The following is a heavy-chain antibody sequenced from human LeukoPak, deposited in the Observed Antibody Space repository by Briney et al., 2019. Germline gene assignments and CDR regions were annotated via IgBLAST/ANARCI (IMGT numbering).Heavy chain of an antibody. D-gene: IGHD4-17*01. J-gene: IGHJ4*02. Sequence: ASVKVSCKASGYTFTGYYMHWVRQAPGQGLEWMGRINPNSGGTNYAQKFQGRVTMTRDTSISTAYMELSRLRSDDTAVYYCARDSYGDYAAYNFDYWGQGTLVTVSS. CDR2: INPNSGGT. CDR1: GYTFTGYY. V-gene: IGHV1-2*06. CDR3: ARDSYGDYAAYNFDY.